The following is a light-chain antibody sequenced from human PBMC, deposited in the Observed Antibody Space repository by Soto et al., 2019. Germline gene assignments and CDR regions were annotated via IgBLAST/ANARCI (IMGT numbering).Light chain of an antibody. CDR3: QQYETFSGT. V-gene: IGKV1-5*01. CDR1: QSISRY. J-gene: IGKJ1*01. Sequence: DIQMTQSPSSLSASVGDRVTITCRASQSISRYLNWYQQKPGEAPKLLIYDASALPRGVPSRFSGSGSGTKFTLTIASLQPDDFATYYCQQYETFSGTFGPGTKVDI. CDR2: DAS.